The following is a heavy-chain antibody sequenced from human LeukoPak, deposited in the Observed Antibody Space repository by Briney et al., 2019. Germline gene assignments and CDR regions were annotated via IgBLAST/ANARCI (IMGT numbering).Heavy chain of an antibody. CDR3: AKDLIL. V-gene: IGHV3-23*01. Sequence: GGSLRLSCAASGFTFISFAMSWVRQAPGKGLEWVSTISRTGVATYYANSVKGRFTISRDNSKNTVYLQMFSLRPEDTAVYFCAKDLILWGQGTVVTVSS. CDR1: GFTFISFA. CDR2: ISRTGVAT. J-gene: IGHJ3*01.